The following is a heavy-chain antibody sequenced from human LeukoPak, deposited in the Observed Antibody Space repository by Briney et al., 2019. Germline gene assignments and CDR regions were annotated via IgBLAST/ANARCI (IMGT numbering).Heavy chain of an antibody. V-gene: IGHV2-70*11. CDR1: GFSLSISGMC. D-gene: IGHD5-18*01. J-gene: IGHJ4*02. Sequence: YGPTLVNPTQTLTLTCTFSGFSLSISGMCVSWIRQPLRMAAERLARIHWDDDKYYSTSLKTRLTISKDTSRNQDVLTMSNMDPVDTATYFCARSNSYGHGMIDSWGPGTLVTVPS. CDR3: ARSNSYGHGMIDS. CDR2: IHWDDDK.